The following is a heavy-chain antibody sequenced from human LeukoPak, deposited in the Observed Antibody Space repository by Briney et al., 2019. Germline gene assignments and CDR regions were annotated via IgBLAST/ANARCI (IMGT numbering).Heavy chain of an antibody. D-gene: IGHD6-13*01. V-gene: IGHV3-21*01. J-gene: IGHJ4*02. CDR2: ISSSSSYI. CDR3: ARAAAGIDY. Sequence: GGSLRLPCAASGFTFSSYSMNWVRQAPGKGLEGVSSISSSSSYIYYADSVKGRFTISRDNAKNSLYLQMNSLRAEDTAVYYCARAAAGIDYWGQGTLVTVSS. CDR1: GFTFSSYS.